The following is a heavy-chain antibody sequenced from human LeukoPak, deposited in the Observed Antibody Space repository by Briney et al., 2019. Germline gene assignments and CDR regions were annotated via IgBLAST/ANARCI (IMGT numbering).Heavy chain of an antibody. J-gene: IGHJ4*02. CDR1: GGSITSYY. CDR3: ARLGVVLPAAIYF. D-gene: IGHD2-2*01. Sequence: SETLSLTCTVSGGSITSYYWSWLRQPAGKGLEWIGRIYSSGTTNYDPSLKSRVTMSVDTSKNQFSLKMTSVTAADTAVYYCARLGVVLPAAIYFWGQGTLVTVSS. V-gene: IGHV4-4*07. CDR2: IYSSGTT.